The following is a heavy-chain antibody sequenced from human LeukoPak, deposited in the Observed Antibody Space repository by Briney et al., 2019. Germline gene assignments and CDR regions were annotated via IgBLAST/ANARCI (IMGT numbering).Heavy chain of an antibody. Sequence: SQTLSLTCAVYGGSFSGYYWSWIRQPPGKGLEWIGEINHSGSTNYNPSLKSRVTISVDTSKNQFSLKLSSVTAADTAVYYCARHDAMAGTNSDYWGQGTLVTVSS. CDR2: INHSGST. CDR3: ARHDAMAGTNSDY. CDR1: GGSFSGYY. J-gene: IGHJ4*02. V-gene: IGHV4-34*01. D-gene: IGHD2-2*01.